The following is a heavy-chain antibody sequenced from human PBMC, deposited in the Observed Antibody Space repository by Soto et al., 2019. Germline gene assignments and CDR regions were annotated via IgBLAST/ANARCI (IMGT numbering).Heavy chain of an antibody. CDR1: GGSMSGYY. CDR3: AGNIEAAGRRYCGMVV. J-gene: IGHJ6*02. D-gene: IGHD6-13*01. Sequence: QVQLQESGPGLVKPSETLSLTCTVSGGSMSGYYWSWIRQSAGTGLEWIGRVYTSETTYYNPSLKSRCTMSLDTSKNQFSLNLYSLTAAVTAVYYCAGNIEAAGRRYCGMVVWGQGTTVTVSS. V-gene: IGHV4-4*07. CDR2: VYTSETT.